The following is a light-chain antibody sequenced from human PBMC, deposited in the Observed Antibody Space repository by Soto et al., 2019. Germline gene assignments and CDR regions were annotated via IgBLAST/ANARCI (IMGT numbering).Light chain of an antibody. V-gene: IGKV3-11*01. Sequence: EIVLTQSPATLSLSPGERATLSCRASQSVGSYLAWYQQKPGQAPRLLIYDASNRATGIPARFSGSGSGTDFTLNISSLEPEDFAVYYCQQRSHWPLLFTFGPGTKVDIK. J-gene: IGKJ3*01. CDR3: QQRSHWPLLFT. CDR1: QSVGSY. CDR2: DAS.